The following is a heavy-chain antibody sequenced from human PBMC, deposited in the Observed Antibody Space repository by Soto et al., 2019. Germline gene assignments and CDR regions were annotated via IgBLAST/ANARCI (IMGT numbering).Heavy chain of an antibody. V-gene: IGHV3-7*01. CDR3: ARENPHDSSGCSFDY. CDR2: IKQDGSEK. CDR1: GFTFSSYW. Sequence: GGSLRLSCAASGFTFSSYWMSWVRQAPGKGLEWVANIKQDGSEKYYVDSVKGRFTISRDNAKNSLYPQMNSLRAEDTAVYYCARENPHDSSGCSFDYWGQGTLVTVSS. D-gene: IGHD3-22*01. J-gene: IGHJ4*02.